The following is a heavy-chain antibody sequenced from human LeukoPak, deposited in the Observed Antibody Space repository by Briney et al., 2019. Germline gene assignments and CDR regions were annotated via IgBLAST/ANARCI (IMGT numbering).Heavy chain of an antibody. D-gene: IGHD2-8*01. Sequence: PSETLSLTCTVSGGSISSSSYYWGWIRQPPGKGLEWIGSIYYSGSTYYNPSLKSRVTISVDTSKNQFSLKLSSVTAADTAVYYCARGLMESWYFDLWGQGTLVTVSS. CDR2: IYYSGST. CDR3: ARGLMESWYFDL. CDR1: GGSISSSSYY. J-gene: IGHJ2*01. V-gene: IGHV4-39*07.